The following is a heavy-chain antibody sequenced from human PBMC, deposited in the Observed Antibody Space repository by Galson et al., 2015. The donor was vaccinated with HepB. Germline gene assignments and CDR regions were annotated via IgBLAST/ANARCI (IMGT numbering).Heavy chain of an antibody. V-gene: IGHV7-4-1*02. D-gene: IGHD4-17*01. Sequence: SVKVSCKASGYTFASYAMHWVRQAPGQRLEWMGWINTNTGNPTYAQGFTGRFVFSLDTSVSTAYLQISSLKAEDTAVYYCARAGVSRSDYGETYYFDYWGQGTLVTVSS. CDR1: GYTFASYA. CDR3: ARAGVSRSDYGETYYFDY. J-gene: IGHJ4*02. CDR2: INTNTGNP.